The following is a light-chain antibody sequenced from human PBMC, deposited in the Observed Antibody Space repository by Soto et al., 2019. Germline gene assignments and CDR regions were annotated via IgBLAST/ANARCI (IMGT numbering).Light chain of an antibody. V-gene: IGKV1-39*01. J-gene: IGKJ3*01. CDR1: QTVSIY. CDR3: QQSYSTPFT. Sequence: DIQMTQSPSSLSASVGDRVTITCRASQTVSIYLNWYQHEPGKAPKLLIFSASTLQSGVPPRFSGSGSGTDFTLIISDLQPEDFATYYCQQSYSTPFTFGPGTKVDVK. CDR2: SAS.